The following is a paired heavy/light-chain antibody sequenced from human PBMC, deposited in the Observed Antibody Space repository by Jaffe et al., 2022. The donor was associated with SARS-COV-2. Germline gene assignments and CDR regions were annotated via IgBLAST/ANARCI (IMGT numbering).Light chain of an antibody. CDR2: YAS. CDR3: HQSFDLPGT. V-gene: IGKV6-21*01. J-gene: IGKJ2*01. CDR1: QSIGIT. Sequence: EIVLTQSPDFQSVTPKEKVTLTCRASQSIGITLHWYQQKPDQSPKLLIQYASQSFSGVPSRFSGSGSGTDFTLTISSLEAEDAATYYCHQSFDLPGTFGQGTKLEIK.
Heavy chain of an antibody. CDR1: GVSINSSGYY. D-gene: IGHD6-19*01. CDR2: INYSGNT. Sequence: QLQLQESGPGLVKSSETLSLTCTVSGVSINSSGYYWGWIRRPPGKGLEWIGSINYSGNTHYNPSLKSRVTISVDTSKNQFSLKLSSVTAADTAMYYCARRWGAVDFWGQGALVTVSS. J-gene: IGHJ4*02. V-gene: IGHV4-39*01. CDR3: ARRWGAVDF.